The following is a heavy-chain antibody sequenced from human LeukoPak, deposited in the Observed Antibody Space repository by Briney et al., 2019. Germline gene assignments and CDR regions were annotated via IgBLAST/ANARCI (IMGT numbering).Heavy chain of an antibody. V-gene: IGHV3-11*04. CDR3: ARGGLLWFGELWGDFDY. Sequence: GGSLRLSCAASGFTFSDYYMSWIRQAPGKGLEWVSYISSSGSTIYYADSVKGRFTISRDNSKNTLYLQMNSLRAEDTAVYYCARGGLLWFGELWGDFDYWGQGTLVTVSS. D-gene: IGHD3-10*01. CDR1: GFTFSDYY. J-gene: IGHJ4*02. CDR2: ISSSGSTI.